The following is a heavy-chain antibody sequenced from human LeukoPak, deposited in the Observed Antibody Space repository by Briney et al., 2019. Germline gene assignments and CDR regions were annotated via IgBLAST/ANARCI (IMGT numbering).Heavy chain of an antibody. CDR3: ARNIPVTRWGY. D-gene: IGHD2-21*01. V-gene: IGHV3-30*07. Sequence: PGGSLRLSCAASEFTFSNFAMHWVRQAPGRGPEWVALISYDGSDKFYADSVKGRFTISRDNSKNTVYLQMNSLRAEDTAVYYCARNIPVTRWGYWGQGTLVTVSS. J-gene: IGHJ4*02. CDR2: ISYDGSDK. CDR1: EFTFSNFA.